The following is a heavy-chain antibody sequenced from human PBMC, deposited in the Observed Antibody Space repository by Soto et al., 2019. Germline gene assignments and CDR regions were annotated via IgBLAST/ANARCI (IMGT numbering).Heavy chain of an antibody. V-gene: IGHV1-24*01. CDR2: FDPEDGET. J-gene: IGHJ6*04. Sequence: GASVKVSCKVSGYTLTELSMHWVRQAPGKGLEWMGGFDPEDGETIYAQKFQGRVTMTEDTSTDTAYMELSSLRSEDPAVYYCATARETTYYSSGMDVWGTGTTVTVSS. D-gene: IGHD4-17*01. CDR3: ATARETTYYSSGMDV. CDR1: GYTLTELS.